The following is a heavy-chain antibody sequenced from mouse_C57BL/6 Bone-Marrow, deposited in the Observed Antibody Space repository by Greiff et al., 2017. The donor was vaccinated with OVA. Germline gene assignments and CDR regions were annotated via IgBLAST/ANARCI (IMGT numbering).Heavy chain of an antibody. Sequence: DVMLVESGPGMVKPSQSLSLTCTVTGYSITSGYDWHWIRHFPGNKLEWMGYISYSGSTNYNPSLKSRISITHDTSKNHFFLKLNSVTTEDTATYYCARFDYDGDWYFDVWGTGTTVTVSS. CDR1: GYSITSGYD. CDR2: ISYSGST. D-gene: IGHD2-4*01. V-gene: IGHV3-1*01. CDR3: ARFDYDGDWYFDV. J-gene: IGHJ1*03.